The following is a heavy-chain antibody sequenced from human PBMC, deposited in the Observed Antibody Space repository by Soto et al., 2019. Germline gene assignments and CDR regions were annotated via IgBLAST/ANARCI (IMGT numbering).Heavy chain of an antibody. Sequence: ASVKVSCKASGGTFSSYAISWVRQAPGQGLEWMGGIIPIFGTANYAQKFQGRVTITADESTSTAYMELSSLRSEDTAVYYCASGSSSSSFQYYFDYWGQGTLVTVSS. CDR3: ASGSSSSSFQYYFDY. CDR1: GGTFSSYA. V-gene: IGHV1-69*13. CDR2: IIPIFGTA. D-gene: IGHD6-6*01. J-gene: IGHJ4*02.